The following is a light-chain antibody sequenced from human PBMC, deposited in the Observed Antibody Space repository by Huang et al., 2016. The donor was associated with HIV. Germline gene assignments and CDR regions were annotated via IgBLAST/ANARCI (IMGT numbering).Light chain of an antibody. J-gene: IGKJ1*01. V-gene: IGKV3-15*01. CDR1: QSVFKN. Sequence: ENLMTQSPSTLSVSPGESATLSCRASQSVFKNLAWYQQQPGHAPNLLIYGSSTRAAGIPAMFSGSGSGTDFTLTISSLQSEDFAVYYCQQYNTSPRTFGQGTKVEV. CDR2: GSS. CDR3: QQYNTSPRT.